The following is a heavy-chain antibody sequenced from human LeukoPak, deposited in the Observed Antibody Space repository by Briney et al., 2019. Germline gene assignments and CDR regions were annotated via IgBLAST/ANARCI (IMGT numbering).Heavy chain of an antibody. J-gene: IGHJ4*02. V-gene: IGHV5-51*01. CDR2: IYPGDSDT. D-gene: IGHD3-22*01. Sequence: GESLKISCKGSGYSFTSYWIGWVRPMPGKGLEWMGIIYPGDSDTRYSPSFQGQVTISADKSISTAYLQWSSLKASDTAMYYCARQIYYYDSSGYYYVYYFDYWGQGTLVTVSS. CDR3: ARQIYYYDSSGYYYVYYFDY. CDR1: GYSFTSYW.